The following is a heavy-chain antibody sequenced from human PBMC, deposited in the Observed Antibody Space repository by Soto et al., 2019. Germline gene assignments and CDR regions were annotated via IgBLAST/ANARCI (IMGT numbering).Heavy chain of an antibody. CDR3: AKGLERLGAFDI. Sequence: GGSLRLSCAASGFTFSSYAMSWVRQAPGKGLEWVSAISGSGGSTYYADSVKGRFTISRDNSKNTPYLQMNSLRAEDTAVYYCAKGLERLGAFDIWGQGTMVTVSS. V-gene: IGHV3-23*01. CDR1: GFTFSSYA. D-gene: IGHD1-1*01. CDR2: ISGSGGST. J-gene: IGHJ3*02.